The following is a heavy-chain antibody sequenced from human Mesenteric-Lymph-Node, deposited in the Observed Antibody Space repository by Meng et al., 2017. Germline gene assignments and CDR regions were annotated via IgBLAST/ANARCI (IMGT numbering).Heavy chain of an antibody. CDR2: INHSGST. J-gene: IGHJ4*02. V-gene: IGHV4-34*01. Sequence: SETLSLTCAVYGGSFSGYYWSWIRQPPGKGLEWIGEINHSGSTNYNPSLKSRVTISVDTSKNQFSLKLSSVTAADTAVYYCARGGGSYPYYLDNWGRGTLVTVSS. CDR1: GGSFSGYY. D-gene: IGHD1-26*01. CDR3: ARGGGSYPYYLDN.